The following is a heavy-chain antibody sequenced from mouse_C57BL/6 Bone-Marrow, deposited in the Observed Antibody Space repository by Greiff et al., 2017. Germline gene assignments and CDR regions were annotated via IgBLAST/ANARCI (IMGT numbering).Heavy chain of an antibody. CDR3: AREAGWLLPFAY. CDR2: INPRNGNP. D-gene: IGHD2-3*01. Sequence: VKLMESGAELARPGASVKLSCKASGYTFTSYGISWVKQRTGQGLEWIGEINPRNGNPSYNEKFKGKATLTVDKSSSTAYMELRSLTSEDSAVYFCAREAGWLLPFAYWGQGTTLTVSA. V-gene: IGHV1-81*01. CDR1: GYTFTSYG. J-gene: IGHJ2*01.